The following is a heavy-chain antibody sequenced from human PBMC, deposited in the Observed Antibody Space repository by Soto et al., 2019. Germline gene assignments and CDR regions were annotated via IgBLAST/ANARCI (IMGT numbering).Heavy chain of an antibody. CDR2: ISGSGGST. Sequence: PGGSLRLSCAASGFTFSSYAMSWVRQAPGKGLEWVSAISGSGGSTYYADSVKGRFTISRDNSKNTLYLQMNSLRAEDTAVYYCAKGRYYDSSGYSNFDYWGQGTLVTVSS. CDR1: GFTFSSYA. D-gene: IGHD3-22*01. CDR3: AKGRYYDSSGYSNFDY. J-gene: IGHJ4*02. V-gene: IGHV3-23*01.